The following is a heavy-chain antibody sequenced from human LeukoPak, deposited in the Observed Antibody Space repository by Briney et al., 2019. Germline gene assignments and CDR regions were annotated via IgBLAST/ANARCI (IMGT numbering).Heavy chain of an antibody. Sequence: SQTLSLTCAISGDSVSSNSVTWNWIRQSPSRGLEWLGRTYYRSTWYSDYAVSVRGRITVNPDTSKNQFSLHLNSVTPEDTAVYYCARRLTQYDCFDPWGQGILVTVSS. CDR3: ARRLTQYDCFDP. CDR1: GDSVSSNSVT. J-gene: IGHJ5*02. D-gene: IGHD2-2*01. CDR2: TYYRSTWYS. V-gene: IGHV6-1*01.